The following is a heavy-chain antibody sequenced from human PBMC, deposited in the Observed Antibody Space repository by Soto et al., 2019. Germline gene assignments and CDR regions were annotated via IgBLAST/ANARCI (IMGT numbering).Heavy chain of an antibody. CDR2: ISGSGGST. D-gene: IGHD6-19*01. J-gene: IGHJ4*02. Sequence: GGSLRLSCAASGYTFSSHGMTWVRQAPGKGLEWVSAISGSGGSTNYADSVKGRFTTSRDNSKNALYLQMNSLRAEDTAVYYCAKDDSGRGWALDYWGQGTLVTVSS. CDR3: AKDDSGRGWALDY. V-gene: IGHV3-23*01. CDR1: GYTFSSHG.